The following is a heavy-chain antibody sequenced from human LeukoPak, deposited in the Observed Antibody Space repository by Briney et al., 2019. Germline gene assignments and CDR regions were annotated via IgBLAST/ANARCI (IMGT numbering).Heavy chain of an antibody. CDR3: TTDFYDSSGYYIY. V-gene: IGHV3-15*01. J-gene: IGHJ4*02. CDR1: GFTFSNAW. D-gene: IGHD3-22*01. CDR2: IKSKTDGGTT. Sequence: GGSLRLSCAASGFTFSNAWMSWVRQAPGKGLEWVGRIKSKTDGGTTDYAAPVKGRFTISRDDSKNTLYLQMNSLKTEDTAVYYCTTDFYDSSGYYIYWGQGTLVTVSS.